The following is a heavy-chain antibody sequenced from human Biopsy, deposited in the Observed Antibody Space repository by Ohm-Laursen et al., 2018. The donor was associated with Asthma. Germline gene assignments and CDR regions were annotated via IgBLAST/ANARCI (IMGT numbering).Heavy chain of an antibody. J-gene: IGHJ6*02. Sequence: PSQTLSLTCTVSGGSISSGAYYWSWVRQPPGKGLEWIGYIYYIGSTYYNPSLKSRVAISLDTSKNQFSLKLSSVTAADTAVYFCARVASYGDVYFGIDVWGPGTTVSVS. D-gene: IGHD4-17*01. V-gene: IGHV4-30-4*01. CDR1: GGSISSGAYY. CDR2: IYYIGST. CDR3: ARVASYGDVYFGIDV.